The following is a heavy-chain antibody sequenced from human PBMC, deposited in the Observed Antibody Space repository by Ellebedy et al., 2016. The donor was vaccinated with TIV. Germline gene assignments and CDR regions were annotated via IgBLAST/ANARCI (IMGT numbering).Heavy chain of an antibody. CDR2: IIPIFGTA. J-gene: IGHJ4*02. V-gene: IGHV1-69*05. CDR3: ARGGGYYYLAPSDY. Sequence: SVKVSCXASGGTFSSYAISWVRQAPGQGLEWMGGIIPIFGTANYAQKFQGRVTMTRDTSTSTVYMELSSLRSEDTAVYYCARGGGYYYLAPSDYWGQGTLVTVSS. CDR1: GGTFSSYA. D-gene: IGHD3-22*01.